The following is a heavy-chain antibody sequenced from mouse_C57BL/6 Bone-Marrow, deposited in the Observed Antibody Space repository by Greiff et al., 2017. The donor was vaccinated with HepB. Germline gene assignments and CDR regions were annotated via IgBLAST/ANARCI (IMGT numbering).Heavy chain of an antibody. Sequence: VQLKESGTVLARPGASVKMSCKTSGYTFTSYWMHWVKQRPGQGLEWMGAIYPGNSDTSYNRKFKGKAKLTAVPSDSTAYMELSILTNEESAVYYCTPTVVALDYWGQGTTLTGAS. CDR2: IYPGNSDT. D-gene: IGHD1-1*01. CDR1: GYTFTSYW. CDR3: TPTVVALDY. J-gene: IGHJ2*01. V-gene: IGHV1-5*01.